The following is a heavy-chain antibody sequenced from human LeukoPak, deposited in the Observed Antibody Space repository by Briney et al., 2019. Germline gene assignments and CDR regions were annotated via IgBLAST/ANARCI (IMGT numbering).Heavy chain of an antibody. Sequence: SETLPLTCTVSGGSISSYYWNWIRQPPGKGLEWIGYIYYSGSTNYNPSLKSRVTISVDTSKNQFSLKLSSVTAADTAVYYCAREKVTGDVFDIWGQGTMVTVSS. D-gene: IGHD2-21*02. V-gene: IGHV4-59*01. J-gene: IGHJ3*02. CDR2: IYYSGST. CDR1: GGSISSYY. CDR3: AREKVTGDVFDI.